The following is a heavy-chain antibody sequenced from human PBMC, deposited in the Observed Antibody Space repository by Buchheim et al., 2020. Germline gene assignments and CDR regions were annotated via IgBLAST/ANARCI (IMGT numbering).Heavy chain of an antibody. CDR1: GGSISSGSDY. CDR3: ARDWPIFGVLGYYAMDV. D-gene: IGHD3-3*01. V-gene: IGHV4-61*02. Sequence: QVQLQESGPGLVKPSQTLSLTCTVSGGSISSGSDYWSWIRQPAGKGLEWIGHMYTSGSTNYNPSLKSRVTISVDTPRNQFSLKLTSVTAADTAVYYCARDWPIFGVLGYYAMDVWGQGTT. CDR2: MYTSGST. J-gene: IGHJ6*02.